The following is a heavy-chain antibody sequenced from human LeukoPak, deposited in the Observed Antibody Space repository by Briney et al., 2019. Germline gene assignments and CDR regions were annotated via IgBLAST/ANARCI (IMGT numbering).Heavy chain of an antibody. V-gene: IGHV4-34*01. J-gene: IGHJ5*02. CDR2: INHSGST. CDR1: GGSFSGYY. CDR3: ARGSSGWYAGYNWFDP. Sequence: PSETLSLTCAVYGGSFSGYYWSWIRQPPGKGLEWIGEINHSGSTNYNPSLKSRITISVDTSKNQFSLKLSSVTAADTAVYYCARGSSGWYAGYNWFDPWGQGTLVTVSS. D-gene: IGHD6-19*01.